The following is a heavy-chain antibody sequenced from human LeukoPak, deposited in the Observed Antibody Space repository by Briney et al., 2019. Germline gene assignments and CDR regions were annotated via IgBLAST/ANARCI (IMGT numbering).Heavy chain of an antibody. V-gene: IGHV4-59*01. J-gene: IGHJ5*02. Sequence: SETLSLTCTVSGDSISSYYWSWIRQPPGKGLEWIGYIYYSGSTNYNPSLKSRVTISVDTSKNQFSLNLSSVTAADTAVYYCARGLWFGELDYWFDPWGQGTLVTVSS. CDR3: ARGLWFGELDYWFDP. D-gene: IGHD3-10*01. CDR1: GDSISSYY. CDR2: IYYSGST.